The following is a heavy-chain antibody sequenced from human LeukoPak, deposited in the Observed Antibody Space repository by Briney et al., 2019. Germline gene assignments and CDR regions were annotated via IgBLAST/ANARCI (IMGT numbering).Heavy chain of an antibody. Sequence: ASVKVSCKASGYTFTGYYMHRVRQAPGQGLEWMGWINPNSGGTNYAQKFQGRVTMTRDTSISTAYMELSRLRSDDTAVYYCARDRHAPAYYDFWSGYYPNAFDIWGQGTMVTVSS. D-gene: IGHD3-3*01. CDR1: GYTFTGYY. J-gene: IGHJ3*02. CDR2: INPNSGGT. CDR3: ARDRHAPAYYDFWSGYYPNAFDI. V-gene: IGHV1-2*02.